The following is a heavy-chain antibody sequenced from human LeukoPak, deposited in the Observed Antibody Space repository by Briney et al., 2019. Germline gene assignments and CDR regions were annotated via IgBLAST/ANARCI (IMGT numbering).Heavy chain of an antibody. V-gene: IGHV3-7*01. CDR1: RFTFSTYW. CDR3: ARMDTAMVMSGFDY. D-gene: IGHD5-18*01. CDR2: IKQDGSEK. J-gene: IGHJ4*02. Sequence: PGGSLRLSCAASRFTFSTYWMSWVRQAPGKGLEWVANIKQDGSEKYYVDSVKGRFTISRDNAKNSLYLQMNSLRVEDTAVYYCARMDTAMVMSGFDYWGQGTLVTVSS.